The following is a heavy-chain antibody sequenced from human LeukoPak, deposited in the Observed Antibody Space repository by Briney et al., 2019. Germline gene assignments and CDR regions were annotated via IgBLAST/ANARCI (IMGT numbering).Heavy chain of an antibody. CDR1: GFTFSSYE. CDR3: ARGVWSSSTPTDY. Sequence: GGSLRLSCAASGFTFSSYEMSWVRQAPGKGLEWVSYISSGSSTIYYADSVKGRFTISRDNAKNSLYLQMNSLRAEDTAVYYCARGVWSSSTPTDYWGQGTLVTVSS. J-gene: IGHJ4*02. D-gene: IGHD6-6*01. V-gene: IGHV3-48*03. CDR2: ISSGSSTI.